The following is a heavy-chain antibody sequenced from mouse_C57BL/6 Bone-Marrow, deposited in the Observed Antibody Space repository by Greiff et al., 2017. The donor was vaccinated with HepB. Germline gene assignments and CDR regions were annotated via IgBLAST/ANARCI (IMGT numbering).Heavy chain of an antibody. Sequence: EVLLVESVAELVRPGASVKLSCTASGFNIKNTYMHWVKQRPEQGLEWIGRIDPANGNTKYAPKFQGKATITADTSSNTAYLQLSSLTSEDTAIYCCARDYGSSTGYFDYWGQGTTLTVSS. CDR1: GFNIKNTY. J-gene: IGHJ2*01. CDR2: IDPANGNT. CDR3: ARDYGSSTGYFDY. D-gene: IGHD1-1*01. V-gene: IGHV14-3*01.